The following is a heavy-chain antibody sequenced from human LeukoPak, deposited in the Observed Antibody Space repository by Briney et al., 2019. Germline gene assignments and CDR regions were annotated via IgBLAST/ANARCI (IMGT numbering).Heavy chain of an antibody. D-gene: IGHD6-13*01. V-gene: IGHV3-30*02. CDR1: GFTFSSYG. CDR2: IRYDGSNK. CDR3: AKVGHYSSSWDFDY. Sequence: RGSLRLSCAASGFTFSSYGMHCGRQAPGKGLERVACIRYDGSNKYYADSVKGRFTISRDNSKNTLYLQMNSLRAEDTAVYYCAKVGHYSSSWDFDYWGQGTLVTVSS. J-gene: IGHJ4*02.